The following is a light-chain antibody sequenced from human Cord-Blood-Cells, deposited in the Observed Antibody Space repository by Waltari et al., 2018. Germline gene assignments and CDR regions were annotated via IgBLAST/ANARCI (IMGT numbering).Light chain of an antibody. V-gene: IGLV2-14*01. Sequence: QSALTQPASVSGSPGQSITISCTGTSSDVGGYNYVSWYQQHPGKAPNLMIYEVSNRPLGVSNRFSGSKSGNTASLTISGLQAEDEADYYCSSYTSSSTLVVFGTGTKVTVL. CDR2: EVS. CDR3: SSYTSSSTLVV. J-gene: IGLJ1*01. CDR1: SSDVGGYNY.